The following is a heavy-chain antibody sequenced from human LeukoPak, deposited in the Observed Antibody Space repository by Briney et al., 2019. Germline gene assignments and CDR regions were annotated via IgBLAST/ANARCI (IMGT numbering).Heavy chain of an antibody. CDR1: GGSFSGYY. J-gene: IGHJ4*02. CDR2: INHSGST. CDR3: ARDSSYDYVWGSYRYGIDY. Sequence: KPSETLSLTCAVYGGSFSGYYWSWIRQPPGKGLEWIGEINHSGSTNYNPSLKSRVTISVDTSKNQFSLKLSSVTAADTAVYYCARDSSYDYVWGSYRYGIDYWGQGTLVTVSS. D-gene: IGHD3-16*02. V-gene: IGHV4-34*01.